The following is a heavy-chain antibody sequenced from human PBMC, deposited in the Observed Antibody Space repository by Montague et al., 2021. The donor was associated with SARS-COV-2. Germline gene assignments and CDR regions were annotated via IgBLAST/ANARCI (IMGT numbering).Heavy chain of an antibody. Sequence: SLRLSCAASGFTFSSYDINWVRQAPGKGLEWVSYISHSGSTIYYADSVKGRFTISRDNAKNSLYLQMSSLRAEDTAVYYCARQQDLWNGYFDYWGQGTLVTVSS. CDR3: ARQQDLWNGYFDY. CDR1: GFTFSSYD. CDR2: ISHSGSTI. D-gene: IGHD3-3*01. V-gene: IGHV3-48*03. J-gene: IGHJ4*02.